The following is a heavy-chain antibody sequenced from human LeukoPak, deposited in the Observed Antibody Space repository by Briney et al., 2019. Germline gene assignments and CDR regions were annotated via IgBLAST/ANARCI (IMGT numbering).Heavy chain of an antibody. V-gene: IGHV3-64*02. CDR1: GFTFSTYS. Sequence: PGGSLRLSCAASGFTFSTYSMHWVRQARGKGLECVSAISSNGGSKYYADSVKVRFTISRDNSKNTVYLQMASLRAEDMAMYYCARGGQSNSCFDCWGQGTLVTVSS. CDR2: ISSNGGSK. D-gene: IGHD4-11*01. J-gene: IGHJ4*02. CDR3: ARGGQSNSCFDC.